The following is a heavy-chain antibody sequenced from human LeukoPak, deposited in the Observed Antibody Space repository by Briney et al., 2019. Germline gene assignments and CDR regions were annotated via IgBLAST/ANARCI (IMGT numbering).Heavy chain of an antibody. Sequence: PGGSLRLSCAASGFTFDDYAMHWVRHAPGKGLEWVSLISWDGGSTYYADSVKGRFTISRDISKNSLYLQMNSLRAEDTALYYCAKDKGFWSGCIDYWGQGTLVTVSS. V-gene: IGHV3-43D*04. CDR2: ISWDGGST. CDR1: GFTFDDYA. CDR3: AKDKGFWSGCIDY. D-gene: IGHD3-3*01. J-gene: IGHJ4*02.